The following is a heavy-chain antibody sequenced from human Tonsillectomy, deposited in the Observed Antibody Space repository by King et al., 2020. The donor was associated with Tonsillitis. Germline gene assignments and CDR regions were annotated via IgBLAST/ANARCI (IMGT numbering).Heavy chain of an antibody. J-gene: IGHJ4*02. CDR3: ARGEGTTGGFDY. D-gene: IGHD1-7*01. Sequence: QLQESGPGLVKPSQTLSLICSVSGGSIRTGDFYWSWIRQPPGKGLEWSGYIYYSGTPYDNPSLQGRVSMSVDASKNQFSLKLRSVTAADTAVYYCARGEGTTGGFDYWGQGTLVTVSS. V-gene: IGHV4-30-4*01. CDR1: GGSIRTGDFY. CDR2: IYYSGTP.